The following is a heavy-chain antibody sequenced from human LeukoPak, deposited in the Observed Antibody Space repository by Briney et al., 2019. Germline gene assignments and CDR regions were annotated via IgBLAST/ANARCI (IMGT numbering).Heavy chain of an antibody. CDR3: ARPAKGAYYYYYMDV. CDR2: ISTYNGNT. Sequence: GAPVKVSCKASGNTFPTYGITWVRQAPGQGLEWMGWISTYNGNTQYAQKLQGRVTMTTDASTNTAYMELRSLRSNDTAVYYCARPAKGAYYYYYMDVWGTGTTVTVSS. CDR1: GNTFPTYG. J-gene: IGHJ6*03. V-gene: IGHV1-18*01. D-gene: IGHD2-2*01.